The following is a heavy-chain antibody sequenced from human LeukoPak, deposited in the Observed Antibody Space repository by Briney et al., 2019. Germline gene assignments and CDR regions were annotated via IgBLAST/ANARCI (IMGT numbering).Heavy chain of an antibody. CDR2: TYYRSKWFN. CDR1: GDSVSSDSAA. Sequence: SQTLSLTCAISGDSVSSDSAAWLWIRQSPSRGLEWLGRTYYRSKWFNDYAVSVKSRVTINPDTSKNQFSLQLNSVTPEDTAVYYCARADSNYYYMDVWGEGTTVTVS. CDR3: ARADSNYYYMDV. D-gene: IGHD6-13*01. J-gene: IGHJ6*03. V-gene: IGHV6-1*01.